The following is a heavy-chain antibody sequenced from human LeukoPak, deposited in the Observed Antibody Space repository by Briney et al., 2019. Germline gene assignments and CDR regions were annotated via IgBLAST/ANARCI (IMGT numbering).Heavy chain of an antibody. CDR3: ALGVATIAADY. V-gene: IGHV3-66*01. CDR2: IYSDDST. D-gene: IGHD5-12*01. Sequence: GGSLRLSCAASGFTVSSNYMSWVRQAPGKGLEWVSVIYSDDSTYYADSVKGRFTISRDNSRNTLYLQMNSLRADDTAVYYCALGVATIAADYWGQGTLVTVSS. CDR1: GFTVSSNY. J-gene: IGHJ4*02.